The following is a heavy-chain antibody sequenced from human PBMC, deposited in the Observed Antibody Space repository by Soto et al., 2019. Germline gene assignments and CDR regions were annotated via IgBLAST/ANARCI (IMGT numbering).Heavy chain of an antibody. CDR2: IKQDGSEK. Sequence: GGSLRLSCAASGFTLRSYWMTWVRQAPGKGLEWVANIKQDGSEKYYVDSVKGRFTISRDNAKNSLYLQMNSLTAEDTAVYYCARSSFFGDCYSDHAFD. D-gene: IGHD2-21*01. CDR3: ARSSFFGDCYSDHAFD. CDR1: GFTLRSYW. J-gene: IGHJ3*02. V-gene: IGHV3-7*01.